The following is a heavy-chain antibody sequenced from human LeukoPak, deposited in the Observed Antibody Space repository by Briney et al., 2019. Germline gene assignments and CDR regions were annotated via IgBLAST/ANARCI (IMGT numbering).Heavy chain of an antibody. J-gene: IGHJ3*02. CDR3: ARDSFGIAFDI. CDR2: IDTSSSTM. Sequence: GGSLRLSCAASGFTFSSYSMNWVRQAPGKGLGWVSYIDTSSSTMYYADSVKGRFTISRDNAKNSLFLQMNSLRAEDTAVYYCARDSFGIAFDIWGQGTRVTVSS. D-gene: IGHD1-14*01. V-gene: IGHV3-48*01. CDR1: GFTFSSYS.